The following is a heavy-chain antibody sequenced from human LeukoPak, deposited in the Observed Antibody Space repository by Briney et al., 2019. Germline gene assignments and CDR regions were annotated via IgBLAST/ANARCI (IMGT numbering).Heavy chain of an antibody. D-gene: IGHD3-3*01. CDR2: IYYSGST. Sequence: SETLSLTCTVSGGSISSSSYYWGWIRQPPGKGLEWIGSIYYSGSTYYNPSLKSRVTISVDTSKNQFSLKLSSVTAADTAVYYCARHGSGFWRPQYYFDYWGQGTLVTVSS. CDR3: ARHGSGFWRPQYYFDY. V-gene: IGHV4-39*01. J-gene: IGHJ4*02. CDR1: GGSISSSSYY.